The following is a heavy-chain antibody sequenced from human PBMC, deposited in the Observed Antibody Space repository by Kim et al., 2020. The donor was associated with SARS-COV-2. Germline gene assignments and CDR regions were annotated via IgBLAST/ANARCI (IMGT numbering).Heavy chain of an antibody. J-gene: IGHJ4*02. CDR3: AILYDSSGYSVGYSFDY. CDR1: GFTFDDYA. CDR2: ISWEGGGT. Sequence: GGSLRLSCAASGFTFDDYAMHWVRQAPGKGLEWVSLISWEGGGTYYADSVEGRFTISRDNTKNSLYLQMNSLRAEDTAFYYCAILYDSSGYSVGYSFDYWGQGSLVTVSS. V-gene: IGHV3-43D*03. D-gene: IGHD3-22*01.